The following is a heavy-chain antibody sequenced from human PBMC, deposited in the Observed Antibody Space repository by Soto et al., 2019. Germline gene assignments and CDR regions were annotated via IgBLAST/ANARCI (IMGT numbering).Heavy chain of an antibody. V-gene: IGHV3-23*01. D-gene: IGHD3-3*01. J-gene: IGHJ4*02. CDR2: ISGSGGST. CDR1: GFTFSSYA. Sequence: GGSLRLSCAASGFTFSSYAMSWVRQAPGKGLEWVSAISGSGGSTYYADSVKGRFTISRDNSKNTLYLQMNSLRAEDTAVYYCAKVVLRFLEWLFPTEFGRFDYWGQGTLVTVSS. CDR3: AKVVLRFLEWLFPTEFGRFDY.